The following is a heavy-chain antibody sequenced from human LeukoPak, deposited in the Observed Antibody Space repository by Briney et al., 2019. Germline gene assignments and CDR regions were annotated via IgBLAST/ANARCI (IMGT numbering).Heavy chain of an antibody. D-gene: IGHD5-12*01. CDR2: IYNSGST. V-gene: IGHV4-39*01. J-gene: IGHJ3*02. CDR1: GDSISSTTYF. Sequence: PSGTLSLTCTVSGDSISSTTYFWDWIRQPPGKGLEWIGNIYNSGSTHYNPSLKSRVTIYVDTSKNHLSLRLSSVTAADTAIYYCARHSRPGYCGYENTFDIWGQGTMVTVSS. CDR3: ARHSRPGYCGYENTFDI.